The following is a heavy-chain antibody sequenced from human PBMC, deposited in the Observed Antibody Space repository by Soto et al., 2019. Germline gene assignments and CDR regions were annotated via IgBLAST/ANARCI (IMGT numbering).Heavy chain of an antibody. CDR3: ARGLGVPAAIPYYYYMDV. V-gene: IGHV4-39*01. CDR1: GGSISSSSYY. J-gene: IGHJ6*03. D-gene: IGHD2-2*01. Sequence: PSETLSLTCTVSGGSISSSSYYWGWIRQPPGKGLEWIGSIYYSGSTYYNPSLKSRVTISVDTSKNQFSLKLSSVTAADTAVYYCARGLGVPAAIPYYYYMDVWGKGTTVTVSS. CDR2: IYYSGST.